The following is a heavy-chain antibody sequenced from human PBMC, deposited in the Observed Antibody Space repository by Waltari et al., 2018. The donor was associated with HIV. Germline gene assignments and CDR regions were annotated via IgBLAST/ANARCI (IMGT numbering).Heavy chain of an antibody. J-gene: IGHJ4*02. D-gene: IGHD3-22*01. V-gene: IGHV1-24*01. CDR1: GYPLTALS. CDR2: FDPEDGET. CDR3: ATGIKPAPYYYDSSGLFDY. Sequence: QVQLVQSGAEVKKPGASVKVSCKVSGYPLTALSMHWVRQAPGKGLEWMGGFDPEDGETIYAQKFQGRVTMTEDTSTDTAYMELSSLRSEDTAVYYCATGIKPAPYYYDSSGLFDYWGQGTLVTVSS.